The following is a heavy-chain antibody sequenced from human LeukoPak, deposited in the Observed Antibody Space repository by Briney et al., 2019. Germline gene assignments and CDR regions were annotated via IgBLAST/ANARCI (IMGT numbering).Heavy chain of an antibody. CDR1: GFTFTSYP. V-gene: IGHV3-23*01. D-gene: IGHD2-2*01. CDR3: AKGRAAAYYFDY. J-gene: IGHJ4*02. CDR2: ISGGGGST. Sequence: GGSLRLSCAASGFTFTSYPMSWVRQAPGKGLEWVSSISGGGGSTYYADSVKGRFTISRDNSNNTLYLQMNSLRAEDTAVYYCAKGRAAAYYFDYWGQGTLVTVSS.